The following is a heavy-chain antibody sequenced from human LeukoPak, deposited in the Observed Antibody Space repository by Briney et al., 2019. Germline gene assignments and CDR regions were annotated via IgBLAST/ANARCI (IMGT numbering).Heavy chain of an antibody. V-gene: IGHV3-30*18. CDR3: ANQGGYSPPDY. J-gene: IGHJ4*02. CDR1: GFTFSSYG. CDR2: ISYDGSDK. D-gene: IGHD4-11*01. Sequence: GGSPRLSCAASGFTFSSYGMHWVRQAPGKGLEWVAVISYDGSDKYHADSVKGRFTISRDNSKNTLYLQMNSLRAEDTAVYYCANQGGYSPPDYWGQGTLVTVSS.